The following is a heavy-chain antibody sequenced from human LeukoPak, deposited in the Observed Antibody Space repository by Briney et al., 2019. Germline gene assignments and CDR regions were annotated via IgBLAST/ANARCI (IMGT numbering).Heavy chain of an antibody. Sequence: GGSLRLSCAASGFTFSSYAMSWVRQAPGKRLEWVSAISGSGGSTYYADSVKGRFTISRDNSKNTLYLQVNSLRAEDTAVYYCASHPAVAGKYYFDYWGQGTLVTVSS. V-gene: IGHV3-23*01. CDR3: ASHPAVAGKYYFDY. CDR1: GFTFSSYA. CDR2: ISGSGGST. D-gene: IGHD6-19*01. J-gene: IGHJ4*02.